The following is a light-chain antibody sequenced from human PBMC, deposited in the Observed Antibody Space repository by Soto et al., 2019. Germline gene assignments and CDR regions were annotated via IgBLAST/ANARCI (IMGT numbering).Light chain of an antibody. CDR2: EVS. CDR3: SSYAGSNLYV. V-gene: IGLV2-8*01. CDR1: STDVGGYNY. Sequence: QSALTQYPSASGSPGQSVTISCTGTSTDVGGYNYVSWYQQYPGKAPQLMIYEVSKRPSGVPDRFSGSKSGNTASLTVSGLQAEDEADYYCSSYAGSNLYVFGTGTKLTVL. J-gene: IGLJ1*01.